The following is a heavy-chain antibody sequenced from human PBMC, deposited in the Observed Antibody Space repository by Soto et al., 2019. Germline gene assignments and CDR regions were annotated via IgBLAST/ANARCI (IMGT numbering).Heavy chain of an antibody. V-gene: IGHV3-13*01. D-gene: IGHD2-8*01. CDR3: ARDGVYGSLSY. J-gene: IGHJ4*02. CDR2: IGTAGDT. CDR1: GFTFSSYD. Sequence: EVQLVESGGGLVQPGGSLRLSCAASGFTFSSYDMHWVREATGKGLEWVSAIGTAGDTYYPGSVKGRFTISRENAKNSLYLQMNSLRAGDTAVYYCARDGVYGSLSYWGQGTLVTVSS.